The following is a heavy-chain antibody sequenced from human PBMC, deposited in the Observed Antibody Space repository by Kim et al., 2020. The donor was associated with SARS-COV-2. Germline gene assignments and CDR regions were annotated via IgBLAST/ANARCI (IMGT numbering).Heavy chain of an antibody. D-gene: IGHD6-6*01. CDR2: EK. CDR3: ATAVTSSSSSY. Sequence: EKSYVDSVRGRFTISRDNAKNSLYLQMNSLRAEDTAVYYCATAVTSSSSSYWGQGTLVTVSS. V-gene: IGHV3-7*01. J-gene: IGHJ4*02.